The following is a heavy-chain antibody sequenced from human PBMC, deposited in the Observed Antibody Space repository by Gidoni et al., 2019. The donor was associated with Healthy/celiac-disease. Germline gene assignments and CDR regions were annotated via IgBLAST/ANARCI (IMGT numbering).Heavy chain of an antibody. J-gene: IGHJ6*03. D-gene: IGHD2-2*02. V-gene: IGHV4-59*01. CDR3: ARDRRDIVVVPSAIGGGDYYYYYMDV. CDR1: GGSISSYY. Sequence: QVQLQESGPGLVKPSETLSLTCTVSGGSISSYYCSWIRQPPGKGLEWIGYIYYSGSTNYNPSLKSRVTISVDTSKNQFSLKLSSVTAADTAVYYCARDRRDIVVVPSAIGGGDYYYYYMDVWGKGTTVTVSS. CDR2: IYYSGST.